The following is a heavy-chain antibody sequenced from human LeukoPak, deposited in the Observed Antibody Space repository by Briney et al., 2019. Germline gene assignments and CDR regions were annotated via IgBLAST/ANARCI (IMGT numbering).Heavy chain of an antibody. Sequence: GGSLRLSCAASGFTFSSSEMNWVRQPPGKGLEWVSYISSSGSTMYYADSVKGRFTISGDSSKNTLYLQMNSLRAEDTAVYYCAKQSMSGGSCYSAFDYRGQGTLVTVSS. CDR3: AKQSMSGGSCYSAFDY. CDR1: GFTFSSSE. CDR2: ISSSGSTM. J-gene: IGHJ4*02. V-gene: IGHV3-48*03. D-gene: IGHD2-15*01.